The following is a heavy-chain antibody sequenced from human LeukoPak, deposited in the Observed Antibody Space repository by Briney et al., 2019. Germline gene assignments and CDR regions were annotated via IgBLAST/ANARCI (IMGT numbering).Heavy chain of an antibody. J-gene: IGHJ4*02. CDR3: ATDLDYTFDY. CDR2: IKKDGFFS. D-gene: IGHD4-11*01. CDR1: GFPFRVRW. V-gene: IGHV3-74*03. Sequence: TGGSLRLSCTASGFPFRVRWMHWARHAPGKGLVWISLIKKDGFFSTYADSVKGRFTISRDDAKNTLYLQMDSLRADDTAVYYCATDLDYTFDYWGRGTLVTVSS.